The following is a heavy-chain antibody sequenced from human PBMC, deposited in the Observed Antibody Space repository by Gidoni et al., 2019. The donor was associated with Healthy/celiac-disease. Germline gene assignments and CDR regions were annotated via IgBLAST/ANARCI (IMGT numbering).Heavy chain of an antibody. D-gene: IGHD3-22*01. CDR2: IYYSGST. V-gene: IGHV4-59*01. CDR3: ARGRGGSSGYYGDY. J-gene: IGHJ4*02. CDR1: GGSISSYY. Sequence: QVQLQESGPGLVKPSETLSLTCTVSGGSISSYYWRWIRQPPGKGLEWIGYIYYSGSTNYNPSLKSRVTISVDTSKNQFSLKLSSVTAADTAVYYCARGRGGSSGYYGDYWGQGTLVTVSS.